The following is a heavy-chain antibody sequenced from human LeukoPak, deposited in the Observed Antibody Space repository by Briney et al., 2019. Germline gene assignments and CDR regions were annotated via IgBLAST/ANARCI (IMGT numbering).Heavy chain of an antibody. J-gene: IGHJ4*02. V-gene: IGHV3-30*02. CDR2: IRYDGSNK. CDR1: GFTFSSYG. Sequence: GGSLRLSCAASGFTFSSYGMHWVRQAPGKGLEWVAFIRYDGSNKYHADSVKGRFTISRDNSKNTLYLQMNSLRAEDTAVYYCAKDHYYDSSGYYPFDYWGQGTLVTVSS. D-gene: IGHD3-22*01. CDR3: AKDHYYDSSGYYPFDY.